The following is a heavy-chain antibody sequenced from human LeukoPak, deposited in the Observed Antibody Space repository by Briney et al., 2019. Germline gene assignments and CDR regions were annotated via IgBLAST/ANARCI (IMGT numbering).Heavy chain of an antibody. J-gene: IGHJ4*02. V-gene: IGHV3-30*04. Sequence: GRSLRLSCAASGFTFSSYAMHWVRQAPGKGLEWVAVISYDGSNKYYADSVKGRFTISRDNSKNTLYLQMNSLRAEDTAVYYCARDLAAMVTCWETTFDYWGQGTLVTVSS. CDR2: ISYDGSNK. D-gene: IGHD5-18*01. CDR3: ARDLAAMVTCWETTFDY. CDR1: GFTFSSYA.